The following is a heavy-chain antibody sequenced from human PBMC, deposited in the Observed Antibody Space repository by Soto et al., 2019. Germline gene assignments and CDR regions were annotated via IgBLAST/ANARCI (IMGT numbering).Heavy chain of an antibody. CDR1: GFTFSNAW. CDR3: TTGGYGDYGDAFDI. J-gene: IGHJ3*02. V-gene: IGHV3-15*01. CDR2: IKSKTDGGTT. Sequence: GGSLRLSCAASGFTFSNAWMSWVRQAPGKGLEWVGRIKSKTDGGTTDYAAPVKGRFTISRDGSKNTLYLQMNSLKTEDTAVYYCTTGGYGDYGDAFDIWGQGTMVTVSS. D-gene: IGHD4-17*01.